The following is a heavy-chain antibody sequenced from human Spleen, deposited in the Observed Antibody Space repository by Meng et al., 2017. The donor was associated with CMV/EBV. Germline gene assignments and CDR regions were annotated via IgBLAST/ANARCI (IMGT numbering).Heavy chain of an antibody. J-gene: IGHJ6*02. CDR3: ARDQYSGSYYGGKSHGMVV. CDR1: GGSISVYY. D-gene: IGHD2-21*01. CDR2: IHYSGST. V-gene: IGHV4-59*01. Sequence: SETLSLTCSVSGGSISVYYWNWIRQPPGKGLEWIGYIHYSGSTSYNSSLKSRVTMSVDTSKNQFSLRLSSVTAADTAFNYCARDQYSGSYYGGKSHGMVVWGQGTTVTVSS.